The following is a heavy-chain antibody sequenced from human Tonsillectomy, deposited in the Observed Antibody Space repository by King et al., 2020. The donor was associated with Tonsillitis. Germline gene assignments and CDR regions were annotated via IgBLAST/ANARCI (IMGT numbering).Heavy chain of an antibody. J-gene: IGHJ6*02. CDR2: IYYSGST. D-gene: IGHD3-10*01. Sequence: QLQESGPGLVKPSETLSLTCTVSGGSVSSGSYYWSWIRQPPGKGLEWIGYIYYSGSTNYNPSLKSRVTISVDTSKNQFSLKLSSVTAADTAVYYCARDYYGSGSYDYGMDVWGQGTTVTVSS. V-gene: IGHV4-61*01. CDR1: GGSVSSGSYY. CDR3: ARDYYGSGSYDYGMDV.